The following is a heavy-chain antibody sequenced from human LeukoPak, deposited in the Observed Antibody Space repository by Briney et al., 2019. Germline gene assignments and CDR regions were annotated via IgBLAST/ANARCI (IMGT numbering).Heavy chain of an antibody. CDR2: IYSGGST. Sequence: GGSQRLSCAASGFTVSSNYMSWVRQAPGKGLEWVSVIYSGGSTYYADSVKGRFTISRDNSKNTLYLQMNSLGAEDTAVYYCAELGITMIGGVWGKGTTVTISS. V-gene: IGHV3-53*01. D-gene: IGHD3-10*02. CDR3: AELGITMIGGV. J-gene: IGHJ6*04. CDR1: GFTVSSNY.